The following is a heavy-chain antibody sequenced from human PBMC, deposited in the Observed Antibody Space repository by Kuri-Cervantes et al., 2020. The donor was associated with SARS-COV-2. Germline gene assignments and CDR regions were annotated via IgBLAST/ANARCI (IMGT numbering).Heavy chain of an antibody. CDR1: GFTFSSHA. D-gene: IGHD1-7*01. J-gene: IGHJ6*02. CDR3: ARGVAELRYYGMDV. CDR2: ISYDGSNK. Sequence: LSLTCAASGFTFSSHAMHWVRQAPGKGLEWVAVISYDGSNKYYADSVKGRFTISRDNSKNTLYLQMNSLRAEDTAVYYCARGVAELRYYGMDVWGQGTTVTVSS. V-gene: IGHV3-30-3*01.